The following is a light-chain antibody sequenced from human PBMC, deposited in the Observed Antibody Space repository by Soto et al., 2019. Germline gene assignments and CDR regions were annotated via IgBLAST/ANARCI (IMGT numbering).Light chain of an antibody. CDR1: SGSVSTSYY. Sequence: QAVVTQEPSFSVSPGGTFTLTCGLNSGSVSTSYYPSWYQQTPGQAPRTLIYSTNTRSSGVPDRFSGSILGNKAALTITGAQADDESDYYCVLYMGSGIWVFGGGTKLTVL. J-gene: IGLJ3*02. CDR2: STN. V-gene: IGLV8-61*01. CDR3: VLYMGSGIWV.